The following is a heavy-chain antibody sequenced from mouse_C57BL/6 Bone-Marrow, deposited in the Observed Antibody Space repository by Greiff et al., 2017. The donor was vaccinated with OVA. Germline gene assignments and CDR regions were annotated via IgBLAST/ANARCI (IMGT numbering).Heavy chain of an antibody. D-gene: IGHD1-1*01. CDR2: IDTSDSYM. J-gene: IGHJ2*01. CDR1: GYTFTSYG. CDR3: AIRGYYGSRNFDY. V-gene: IGHV1-69*01. Sequence: QVKLLQPGVEFVMPGASVKLSCKASGYTFTSYGMHWVKQMPGQGLEWIVEIDTSDSYMNYNQKFKGKSTLTVDNTSSTAYMQLSSLTSEDSAVYYCAIRGYYGSRNFDYWGQGTTLTVSS.